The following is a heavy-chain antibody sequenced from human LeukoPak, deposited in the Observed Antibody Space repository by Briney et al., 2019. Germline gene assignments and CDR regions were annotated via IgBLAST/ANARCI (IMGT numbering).Heavy chain of an antibody. Sequence: SETLSLTCAVYNGSFSGHYWGWIRQPPGKGLEWIGEVNHSGSTNYNPSLKSRVTISGDTSKNQFSLKLSSVTAADTAVYYCARAAGGWLQFFWYFDLWGRGTLVTVSS. CDR2: VNHSGST. CDR1: NGSFSGHY. D-gene: IGHD5-24*01. J-gene: IGHJ2*01. CDR3: ARAAGGWLQFFWYFDL. V-gene: IGHV4-34*01.